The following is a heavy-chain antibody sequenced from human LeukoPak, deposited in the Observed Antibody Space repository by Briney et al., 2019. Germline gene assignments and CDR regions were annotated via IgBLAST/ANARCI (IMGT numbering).Heavy chain of an antibody. CDR1: GFTFDDYS. J-gene: IGHJ4*02. CDR2: ISWNSGSV. D-gene: IGHD1/OR15-1a*01. Sequence: PGGSLRLSCAASGFTFDDYSMHWVRQGPGKGLEWVSGISWNSGSVGYADSVEGRFTISRDNAKNSLYLQMNSLRVEDTALYYCAKFGVGTTPLDYWGQGTLVTVSS. CDR3: AKFGVGTTPLDY. V-gene: IGHV3-9*01.